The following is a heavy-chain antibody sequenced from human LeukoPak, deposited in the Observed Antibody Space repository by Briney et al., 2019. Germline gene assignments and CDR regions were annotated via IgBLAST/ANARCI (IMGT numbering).Heavy chain of an antibody. V-gene: IGHV3-21*01. CDR1: GFTFSSYS. Sequence: GGSLRLSCAAFGFTFSSYSMNWVRQAPGKGLEWVSSISSSSSYIYYADSVKGRFTISRDNAKNSLYLQMNSLRAEDTAVYYCARTRGYSYGFDAFDIWGQGTMVTVSS. CDR2: ISSSSSYI. CDR3: ARTRGYSYGFDAFDI. J-gene: IGHJ3*02. D-gene: IGHD5-18*01.